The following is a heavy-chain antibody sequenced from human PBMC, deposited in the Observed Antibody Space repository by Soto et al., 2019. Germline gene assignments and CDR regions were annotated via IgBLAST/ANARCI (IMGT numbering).Heavy chain of an antibody. Sequence: GGSLRLSCAASGFTFSSYAMHWVRQAPGKGLEWVAVISYDGSNKYYADSVKGRFTISRDNSKNTLYLQMNSLRAEDTAVYYCARVRPAYYYDSSGRRRDYYGMDVWGQGTTVTVSS. J-gene: IGHJ6*02. V-gene: IGHV3-30-3*01. CDR2: ISYDGSNK. CDR3: ARVRPAYYYDSSGRRRDYYGMDV. D-gene: IGHD3-22*01. CDR1: GFTFSSYA.